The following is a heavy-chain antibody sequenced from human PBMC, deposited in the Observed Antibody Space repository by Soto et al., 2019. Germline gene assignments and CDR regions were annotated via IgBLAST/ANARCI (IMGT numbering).Heavy chain of an antibody. CDR3: TRDERWLQRHDPCDM. V-gene: IGHV3-74*01. J-gene: IGHJ3*02. Sequence: EVQLVESGGGLVQPGGSLRLSCAASGFTFNSYWMHWVRQAPGKGLVWVSRINGDGSSADYADSVKGRFTVSRDNAKNTRYLQMNILRAEDTAVYFCTRDERWLQRHDPCDMWGQGTVVTVSS. CDR1: GFTFNSYW. CDR2: INGDGSSA. D-gene: IGHD5-12*01.